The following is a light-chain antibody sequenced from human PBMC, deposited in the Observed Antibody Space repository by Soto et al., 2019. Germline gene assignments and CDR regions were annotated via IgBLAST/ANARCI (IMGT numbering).Light chain of an antibody. J-gene: IGKJ4*01. CDR2: DAS. CDR3: QQRSNWPLT. V-gene: IGKV3-11*01. CDR1: QSVSSH. Sequence: EIVLTQSPATLSLSPGERAALSCRASQSVSSHLAWYQQKPGQAPRLLIYDASNRATGIPARFSGSGSGTDFPLSISSLEPEDLAVYDCQQRSNWPLTFGGGTKVEI.